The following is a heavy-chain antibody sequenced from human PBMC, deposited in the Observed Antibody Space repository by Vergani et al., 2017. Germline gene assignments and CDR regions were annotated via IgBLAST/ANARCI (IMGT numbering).Heavy chain of an antibody. J-gene: IGHJ6*03. CDR1: GFTFNQYG. CDR2: TWYDGNNK. CDR3: ARGRETTPGYFYMDV. V-gene: IGHV3-33*01. D-gene: IGHD4-11*01. Sequence: QVQLVESGGGVVQPGRSLRLSCAASGFTFNQYGMHWVRQAPGKGLEWVAVTWYDGNNKQYADSVKGRFTISRDNSKSTMYLQMNSLRAEDTAVYCCARGRETTPGYFYMDVWGKGTTVTVPS.